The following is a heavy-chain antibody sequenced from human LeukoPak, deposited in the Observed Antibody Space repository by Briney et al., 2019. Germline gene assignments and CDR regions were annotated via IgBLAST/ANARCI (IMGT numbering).Heavy chain of an antibody. CDR1: GFSFSNYG. J-gene: IGHJ4*02. D-gene: IGHD4-23*01. V-gene: IGHV3-23*01. CDR2: VGDSGVRT. CDR3: ARGARALRWPDFDY. Sequence: GGSLRLSCAASGFSFSNYGMTWVRQAPGKGLEWVSAVGDSGVRTYYADSVKGRFTVSRDNSKNSLYLQMNSLRAEDTALYYCARGARALRWPDFDYWGQGTLVTVSS.